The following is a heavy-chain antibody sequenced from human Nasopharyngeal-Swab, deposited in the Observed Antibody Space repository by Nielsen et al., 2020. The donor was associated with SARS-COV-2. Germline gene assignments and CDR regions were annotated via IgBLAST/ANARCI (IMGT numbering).Heavy chain of an antibody. D-gene: IGHD4-17*01. Sequence: GGSLRLSCAASGFTFNIYAMSWVRQAPGKGLEWVSGISTSGGRTYYADSVKGRFTISRDNSKNTLYLQMNSLRAEDTAVYYCAKDHALTKVTNRWFDRWGQGTLVTVSS. J-gene: IGHJ5*02. CDR3: AKDHALTKVTNRWFDR. V-gene: IGHV3-23*01. CDR2: ISTSGGRT. CDR1: GFTFNIYA.